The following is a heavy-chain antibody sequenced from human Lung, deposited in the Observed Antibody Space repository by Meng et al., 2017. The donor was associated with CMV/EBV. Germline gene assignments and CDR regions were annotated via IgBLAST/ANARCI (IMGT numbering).Heavy chain of an antibody. CDR3: AKSEDYYGSGSPWDAFDI. CDR2: ISGSGGST. D-gene: IGHD3-10*01. J-gene: IGHJ3*02. V-gene: IGHV3-23*01. CDR1: GFTFSSYA. Sequence: ESXKISXAASGFTFSSYAMSWVRQAPGKGLEWVSAISGSGGSTYYADSVKGRFTISRDNSKSTLYLQMNSLRAEDTAVYYCAKSEDYYGSGSPWDAFDIWGQGXMVTVSS.